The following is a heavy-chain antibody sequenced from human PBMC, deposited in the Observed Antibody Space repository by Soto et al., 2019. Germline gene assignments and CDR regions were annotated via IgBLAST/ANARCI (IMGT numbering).Heavy chain of an antibody. Sequence: GGSLRLSCAASGFTFSTYSMNWVRQAPGKGLEWISYISSSSNTTYYADSVKGRFTISRDSSKNTLYLQMNSLRAGDTAVYYCARGGTMALDYWGQGTLVTVSS. V-gene: IGHV3-48*01. J-gene: IGHJ4*02. CDR3: ARGGTMALDY. CDR1: GFTFSTYS. CDR2: ISSSSNTT. D-gene: IGHD3-10*01.